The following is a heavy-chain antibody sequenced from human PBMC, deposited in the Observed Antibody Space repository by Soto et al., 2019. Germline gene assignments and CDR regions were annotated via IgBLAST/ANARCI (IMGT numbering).Heavy chain of an antibody. J-gene: IGHJ6*02. CDR3: ARDPEMATPLLLYYGMDV. Sequence: QVQLVQSGAEVKKPGSSVKVPCKASGGTFSSYAISWVRQAPGQGLEWMGGIIPIFGTANYAQKFQGRVTITADXXTXTDXMELSSLRSEDTAVYYCARDPEMATPLLLYYGMDVWGQGTTVTVSS. CDR2: IIPIFGTA. CDR1: GGTFSSYA. V-gene: IGHV1-69*12. D-gene: IGHD1-26*01.